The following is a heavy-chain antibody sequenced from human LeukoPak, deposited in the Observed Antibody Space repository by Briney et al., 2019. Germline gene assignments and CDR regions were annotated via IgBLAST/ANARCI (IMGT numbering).Heavy chain of an antibody. D-gene: IGHD3-9*01. CDR1: RGSITSVRNY. J-gene: IGHJ4*02. V-gene: IGHV4-31*03. CDR3: ARATYDLLTGYYLDS. CDR2: SYYTGST. Sequence: PSQTLSLTCSVSRGSITSVRNYWTWTRPYPEKGXXXXXYSYYTGSTHYKPSLKSRAAISLDKSKTQFSLNLTSATAADTAVYYCARATYDLLTGYYLDSWGQGTLVTVSS.